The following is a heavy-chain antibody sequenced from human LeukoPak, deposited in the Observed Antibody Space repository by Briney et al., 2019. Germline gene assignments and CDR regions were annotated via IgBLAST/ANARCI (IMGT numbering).Heavy chain of an antibody. D-gene: IGHD6-19*01. Sequence: PSETLSLTCAVYGGSFSGYYWSWIRQPPGKGLEWIGEINHSGSTNYNPSLKSRVTASVDTSKNQFSLKLSSVTAADTAVYYCAITSSGYSSGWYPGGFDYWGQGTLVTVSS. CDR1: GGSFSGYY. J-gene: IGHJ4*02. CDR3: AITSSGYSSGWYPGGFDY. CDR2: INHSGST. V-gene: IGHV4-34*01.